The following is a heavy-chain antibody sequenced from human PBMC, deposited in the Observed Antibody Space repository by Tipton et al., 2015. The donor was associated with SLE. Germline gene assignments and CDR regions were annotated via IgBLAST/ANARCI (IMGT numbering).Heavy chain of an antibody. CDR2: LHSDGNT. D-gene: IGHD1-1*01. CDR3: ARDLGCDTTTCRRWNVNFDV. J-gene: IGHJ3*01. Sequence: SLRLSCVGSGFIISDHYITWVRRAPGRGLEWLSVLHSDGNTDYAETVRGRFSISRDISKNTVFLQMNGLRTEDTATYYCARDLGCDTTTCRRWNVNFDVWGQGTVVTVSS. CDR1: GFIISDHY. V-gene: IGHV3-53*01.